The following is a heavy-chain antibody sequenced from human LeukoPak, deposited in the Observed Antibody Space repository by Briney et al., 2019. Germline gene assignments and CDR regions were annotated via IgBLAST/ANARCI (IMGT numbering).Heavy chain of an antibody. V-gene: IGHV4-34*01. Sequence: KTSETLSLTCAVYGGSFSGYYWSWIRQPPGKGLEWIGEIHHSGNTNYNPSLKSRVTISVDTSKIQFSLKLSSVTAADTAVYYCARSRGWLQSHPLGYWGQGTLVTVSS. CDR1: GGSFSGYY. CDR3: ARSRGWLQSHPLGY. CDR2: IHHSGNT. D-gene: IGHD5-24*01. J-gene: IGHJ4*02.